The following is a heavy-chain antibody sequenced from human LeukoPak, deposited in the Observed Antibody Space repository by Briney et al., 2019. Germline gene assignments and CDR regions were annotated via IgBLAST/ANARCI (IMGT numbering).Heavy chain of an antibody. CDR2: ISGNGAIT. Sequence: GGSLRLSCAASGFTFTSYSMNWVRQTPRKGLEWLAYISGNGAITYYADSVKGRFTISRDNARNSLYLQMNSLRAEDTAVYFCARDPFTISIFGSFDYWGQGSPVTVSS. CDR1: GFTFTSYS. J-gene: IGHJ4*02. D-gene: IGHD3-3*01. CDR3: ARDPFTISIFGSFDY. V-gene: IGHV3-48*01.